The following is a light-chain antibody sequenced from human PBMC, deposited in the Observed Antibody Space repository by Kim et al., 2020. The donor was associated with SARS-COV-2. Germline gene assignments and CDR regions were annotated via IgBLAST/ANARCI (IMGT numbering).Light chain of an antibody. CDR3: NSRDSSGNHVV. V-gene: IGLV3-19*01. Sequence: ALEETVRITGQGDSLRSYYASWYQQKPGQAPVLVIYGKNNRPSGIPDRFSGSSSGNTASLTITGAQAEDEADYYCNSRDSSGNHVVFGGGTKVTVL. CDR2: GKN. J-gene: IGLJ2*01. CDR1: SLRSYY.